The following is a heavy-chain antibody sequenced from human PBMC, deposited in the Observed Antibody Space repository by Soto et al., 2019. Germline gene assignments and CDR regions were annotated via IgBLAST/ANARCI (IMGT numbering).Heavy chain of an antibody. CDR2: IYSGGST. D-gene: IGHD2-2*01. V-gene: IGHV4-61*01. CDR3: ARFVRSCSATTCSTRADV. J-gene: IGHJ6*02. CDR1: GGFVNSDTHS. Sequence: TLSLTCTVSGGFVNSDTHSWSWIRQTPGKRLEWIGFIYSGGSTKNPSLGSRVTMSVDTSKNQFSLKLRSVIVADTAVYHCARFVRSCSATTCSTRADVWGQGITVTVSS.